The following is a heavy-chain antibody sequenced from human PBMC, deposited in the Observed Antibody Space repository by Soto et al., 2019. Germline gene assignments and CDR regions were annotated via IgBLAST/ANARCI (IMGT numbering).Heavy chain of an antibody. Sequence: PSETLSLTCTVSGGSISSSSYYWGWIRQPPGKGLEWIGSIYYSGSTYYNPSLKSRVTISVDTSKNQFSLKLSSVTAADTAVYYCARHTGNAIAARPWAPRYFDYWGQGTLVTVSS. CDR3: ARHTGNAIAARPWAPRYFDY. V-gene: IGHV4-39*01. J-gene: IGHJ4*02. CDR1: GGSISSSSYY. D-gene: IGHD6-6*01. CDR2: IYYSGST.